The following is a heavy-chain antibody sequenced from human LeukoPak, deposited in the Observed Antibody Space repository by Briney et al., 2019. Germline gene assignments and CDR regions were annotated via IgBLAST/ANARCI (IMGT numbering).Heavy chain of an antibody. D-gene: IGHD1-26*01. Sequence: GGSLRLSCAASGFTFSDYYVSWIRQAPGKGLEWVSYISSSGSTIYYADSVKGRFTISRDNAKNSLYLQMNSLRAEDTAIYYCARVKYSGSYPHDYWGQGTLVTVSS. CDR3: ARVKYSGSYPHDY. CDR1: GFTFSDYY. CDR2: ISSSGSTI. J-gene: IGHJ4*02. V-gene: IGHV3-11*04.